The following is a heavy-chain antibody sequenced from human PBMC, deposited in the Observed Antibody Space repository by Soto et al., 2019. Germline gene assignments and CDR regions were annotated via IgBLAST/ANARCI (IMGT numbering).Heavy chain of an antibody. V-gene: IGHV4-59*08. J-gene: IGHJ4*02. CDR2: IYYTGST. Sequence: QVQLQESGPGLVKPSETLSLTCTVSGGSISSDYWMWIRQPPGKGLEWIGYIYYTGSTNYNPSLKSRVTISLETSKKQFSLKLKSVTAADRAVYYCARWNIRRFDYWGQGTLVTVSS. CDR3: ARWNIRRFDY. CDR1: GGSISSDY. D-gene: IGHD1-1*01.